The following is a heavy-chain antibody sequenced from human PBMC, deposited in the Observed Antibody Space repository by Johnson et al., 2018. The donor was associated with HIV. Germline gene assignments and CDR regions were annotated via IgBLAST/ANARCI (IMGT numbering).Heavy chain of an antibody. D-gene: IGHD2-21*02. CDR3: ARKVVTADDAFDI. Sequence: VQLVESGGGVVQTGRSLRLSCAASGFIFSSYAMHWVRQAPGEGLEWVAVISYDGSNKYYADSVKGRFTISRDNSKNTRYLQMGSLRAEDMAVYYCARKVVTADDAFDIWGQGTMVTVSS. V-gene: IGHV3-30*04. CDR1: GFIFSSYA. CDR2: ISYDGSNK. J-gene: IGHJ3*02.